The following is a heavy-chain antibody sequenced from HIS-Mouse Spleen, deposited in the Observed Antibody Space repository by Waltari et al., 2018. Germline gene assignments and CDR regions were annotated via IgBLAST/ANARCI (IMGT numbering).Heavy chain of an antibody. CDR3: AREIPYSSSWYDWYFDL. J-gene: IGHJ2*01. D-gene: IGHD6-13*01. CDR1: GRSIRSSSHY. CDR2: IYYSGST. V-gene: IGHV4-39*07. Sequence: QLQLQESGPGLVKPSETLSLPCTVPGRSIRSSSHYWGWIRQPPGKGLEWIGSIYYSGSTYYNPSLKSRVTISVDTSKNQFSLKLSSVTAADTAVYYCAREIPYSSSWYDWYFDLWGRGTLVTVSS.